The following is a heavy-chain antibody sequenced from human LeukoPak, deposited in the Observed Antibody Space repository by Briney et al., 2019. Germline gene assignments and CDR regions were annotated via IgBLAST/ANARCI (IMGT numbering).Heavy chain of an antibody. Sequence: ASVKVSFKASGGTFTSYAISWVRQAPRQGLEWMGGIIPIFGTANYAQKFQGRVTITTDESTSTAYMELSSLRSEDTAVYYCATDSRPYCSSTSCYRTTSYYYYYMDVWGKGTTVTVSS. CDR1: GGTFTSYA. V-gene: IGHV1-69*05. D-gene: IGHD2-2*02. CDR2: IIPIFGTA. J-gene: IGHJ6*03. CDR3: ATDSRPYCSSTSCYRTTSYYYYYMDV.